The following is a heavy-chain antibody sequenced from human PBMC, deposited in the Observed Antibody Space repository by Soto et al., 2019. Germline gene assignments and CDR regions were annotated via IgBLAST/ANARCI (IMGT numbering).Heavy chain of an antibody. CDR2: MNPNSGNT. Sequence: QVQLVQSGAEVKKPGASVKVSCKASGYTFTSYDINWVRQATGQGLEWMGWMNPNSGNTGYAQKFQGRVTMTRNTTTSTAYMEMSSMRSEDTAVYYCAGDYDSSGDDAFDIWGQGTMVTVSS. D-gene: IGHD3-22*01. V-gene: IGHV1-8*01. J-gene: IGHJ3*02. CDR3: AGDYDSSGDDAFDI. CDR1: GYTFTSYD.